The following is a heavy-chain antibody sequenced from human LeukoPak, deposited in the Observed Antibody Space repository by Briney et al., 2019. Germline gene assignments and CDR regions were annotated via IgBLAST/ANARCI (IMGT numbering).Heavy chain of an antibody. CDR3: ARSRGAANNWFDP. J-gene: IGHJ5*02. CDR1: GYSFSSHW. CDR2: IYPGDSDT. D-gene: IGHD1-26*01. V-gene: IGHV5-51*01. Sequence: GESLKISCKGSGYSFSSHWIGWVRQMPGKGLEWMGVIYPGDSDTRYSPSFQGQVTISADKSVNTAYLQWSSLKASDTAMYYCARSRGAANNWFDPWGQGTLVTVSS.